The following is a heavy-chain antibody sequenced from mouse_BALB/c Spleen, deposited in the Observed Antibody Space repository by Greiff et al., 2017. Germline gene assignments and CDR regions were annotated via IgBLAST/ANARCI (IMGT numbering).Heavy chain of an antibody. J-gene: IGHJ2*01. CDR1: GYSITSGYY. V-gene: IGHV3-6*02. CDR3: ARGYDGYYLYYFDY. D-gene: IGHD2-3*01. CDR2: ISYDGSN. Sequence: EVKLQESGPGLVKPSQSLSLTCSVTGYSITSGYYWNWIRQFPGNKLEWMGYISYDGSNNYNPSLKNRISITRDTSKNQFFLKLNSVTTEDTATYYCARGYDGYYLYYFDYWGQGTTLTVSS.